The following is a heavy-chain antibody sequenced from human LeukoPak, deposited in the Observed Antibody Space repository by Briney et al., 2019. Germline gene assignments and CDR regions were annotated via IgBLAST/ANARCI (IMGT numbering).Heavy chain of an antibody. CDR3: ARAPPMITFGGVIVLRGFFDY. D-gene: IGHD3-16*02. J-gene: IGHJ4*02. CDR2: INHSGST. CDR1: DGSFSGYY. V-gene: IGHV4-34*01. Sequence: PSETLSLTCAVYDGSFSGYYWSWIRQPPGKGLEWIGEINHSGSTNYNPSLKSRVTISVDTSKNHFFLKLSSVTAADTAVYYCARAPPMITFGGVIVLRGFFDYWGQGTLVTVSS.